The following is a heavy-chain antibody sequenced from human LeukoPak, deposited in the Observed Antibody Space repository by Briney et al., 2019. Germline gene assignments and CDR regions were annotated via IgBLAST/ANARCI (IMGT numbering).Heavy chain of an antibody. J-gene: IGHJ4*02. CDR2: INHSGST. CDR3: ARLFLLQSGYTNYFDY. Sequence: SETLSLTCTVSGGSISRYYWSWIRQPPGKGLEWIGEINHSGSTNYNPSLKSRVTISVDTSKNQFSLKLSSVTAADTAVYYCARLFLLQSGYTNYFDYWGQGTLVTVSS. D-gene: IGHD5-12*01. CDR1: GGSISRYY. V-gene: IGHV4-34*01.